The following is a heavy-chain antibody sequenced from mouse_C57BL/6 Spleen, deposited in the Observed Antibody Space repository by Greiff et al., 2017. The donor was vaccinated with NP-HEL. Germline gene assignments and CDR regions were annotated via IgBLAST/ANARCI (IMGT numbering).Heavy chain of an antibody. CDR2: INPSTGGT. V-gene: IGHV1-42*01. Sequence: VQLQQSGPELVKPGASVKISCKASGYSFTGYYMNWVKQSPEKSLEWIGEINPSTGGTTYNQKFKAKATLTVDKSSSTAYMQLKSLTSEDSTVYYCGGYGSGFDYWGQGTTLTVSS. D-gene: IGHD1-1*01. J-gene: IGHJ2*01. CDR3: GGYGSGFDY. CDR1: GYSFTGYY.